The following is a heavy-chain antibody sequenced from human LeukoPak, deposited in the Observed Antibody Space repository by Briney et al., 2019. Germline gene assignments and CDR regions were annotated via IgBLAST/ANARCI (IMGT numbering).Heavy chain of an antibody. D-gene: IGHD3-10*01. J-gene: IGHJ4*02. CDR1: GFTFSNAW. V-gene: IGHV3-15*01. CDR3: TTATGAY. CDR2: IKSKTGGGTT. Sequence: GGSLRLSCAASGFTFSNAWMSWVRQAPGKGLEWVGRIKSKTGGGTTNYAAPVKGRFTISRDDSKNTLYLQMNSLKTEDTAVYYCTTATGAYWGQETLVTVSS.